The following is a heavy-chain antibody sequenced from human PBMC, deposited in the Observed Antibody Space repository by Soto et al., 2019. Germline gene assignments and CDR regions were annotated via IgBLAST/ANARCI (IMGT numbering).Heavy chain of an antibody. CDR3: ARGEYDSSGYYYFGGFDY. CDR1: GFTFSSYS. Sequence: GGSLRLSCAASGFTFSSYSMNWVRQAPGKGLEWVSSISSSSSYIYYADSVKGRFTISRDNAKNSLYLQMNSLRAEDTAVYYCARGEYDSSGYYYFGGFDYWGQGTLVTVSS. J-gene: IGHJ4*02. D-gene: IGHD3-22*01. V-gene: IGHV3-21*01. CDR2: ISSSSSYI.